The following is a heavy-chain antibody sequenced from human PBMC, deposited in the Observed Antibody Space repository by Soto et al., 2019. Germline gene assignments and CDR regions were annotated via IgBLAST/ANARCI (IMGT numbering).Heavy chain of an antibody. J-gene: IGHJ2*01. CDR3: ARDRPSQDWYFDL. Sequence: QVQLVQSGAEVKMPGSSVKVSCKVSGGTFVSYAISWVRQAPGQGLEWVGGIIPLFGTSTSAQKFQDRVTITADRSQSTAYLELRSLRSEDTAVYYCARDRPSQDWYFDLWGRGTLVTVSS. CDR2: IIPLFGTS. CDR1: GGTFVSYA. V-gene: IGHV1-69*06.